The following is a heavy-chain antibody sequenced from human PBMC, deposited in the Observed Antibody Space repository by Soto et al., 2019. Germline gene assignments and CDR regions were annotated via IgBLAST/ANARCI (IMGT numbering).Heavy chain of an antibody. D-gene: IGHD3-9*01. J-gene: IGHJ6*02. CDR2: ISSSGTI. CDR1: GGSIRYYF. CDR3: ARXRKLVIPGNYYYYGMDV. V-gene: IGHV4-59*01. Sequence: PSETLSLTCSVSGGSIRYYFWTWVRQPPGKGLEWIGYISSSGTINYNSSLKSRVTISLDTSRNHFSLKLSPVTTADTAVYFCARXRKLVIPGNYYYYGMDVWGQGTTVTVSS.